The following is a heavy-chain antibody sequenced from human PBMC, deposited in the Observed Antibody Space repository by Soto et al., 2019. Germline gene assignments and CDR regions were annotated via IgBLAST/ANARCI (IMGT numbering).Heavy chain of an antibody. V-gene: IGHV4-59*07. J-gene: IGHJ6*02. CDR2: IYYSGST. CDR3: ARYQLLIDNYNYGMDA. Sequence: SDTLWLTCTVSGGSISSYYWSWIRQPPGKGLEWIGYIYYSGSTNYNPSLKSRVTISVDTSKNQFSLKLCSVTAADTAVYYCARYQLLIDNYNYGMDAWGQGTTLTISS. D-gene: IGHD2-2*01. CDR1: GGSISSYY.